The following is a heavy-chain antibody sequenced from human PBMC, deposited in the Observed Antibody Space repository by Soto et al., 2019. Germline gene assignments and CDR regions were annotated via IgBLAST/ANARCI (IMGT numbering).Heavy chain of an antibody. CDR2: IYYSGSS. J-gene: IGHJ3*02. Sequence: PSETLSLTWTVSGGSISSGDYYWMWIRQPPGKGLEWIGYIYYSGSSYYNPSLKSRVTISVDTSKNQFSLKLSSVTAADTAVYYCARDGTPIVVVAATDAFDIWGQGTMVTVSS. CDR1: GGSISSGDYY. V-gene: IGHV4-30-4*01. D-gene: IGHD2-15*01. CDR3: ARDGTPIVVVAATDAFDI.